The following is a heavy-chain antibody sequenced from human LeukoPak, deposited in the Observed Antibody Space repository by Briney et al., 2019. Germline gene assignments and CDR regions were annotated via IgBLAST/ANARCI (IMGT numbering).Heavy chain of an antibody. V-gene: IGHV1-69*13. D-gene: IGHD1-26*01. CDR2: IIPIFGTA. CDR3: ARRVRITGRAPNVERPNDAFDI. CDR1: GGTFSSYA. Sequence: SVKVSCKASGGTFSSYAISWVRQAPGQGLEWMGGIIPIFGTANYAQKFQGRVTITADESTSTAYMELRSLRFDDTAVYYCARRVRITGRAPNVERPNDAFDIWGQGTMVTVSS. J-gene: IGHJ3*02.